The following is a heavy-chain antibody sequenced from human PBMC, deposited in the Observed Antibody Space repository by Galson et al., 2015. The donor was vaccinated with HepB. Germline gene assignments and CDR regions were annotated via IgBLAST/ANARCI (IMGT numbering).Heavy chain of an antibody. CDR3: ARGSQGYYDSSGYYLEYFQH. Sequence: SLRLSCAASGFTFSSYAMHWVRQAPGKGLEWVAVISYDGSNKYYADSVKGRFTISRDNSKNTLYLQMNSLRAEDTAVYYCARGSQGYYDSSGYYLEYFQHWGQGTLVTVSS. CDR2: ISYDGSNK. J-gene: IGHJ1*01. V-gene: IGHV3-30-3*01. CDR1: GFTFSSYA. D-gene: IGHD3-22*01.